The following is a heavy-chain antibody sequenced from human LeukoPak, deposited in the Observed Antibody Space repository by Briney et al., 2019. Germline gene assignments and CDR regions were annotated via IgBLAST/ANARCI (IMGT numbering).Heavy chain of an antibody. CDR1: GGSISSSNHY. D-gene: IGHD2/OR15-2a*01. Sequence: SETLSVTCTVSGGSISSSNHYCGWIRQPPGKGLEWIGNVYYSGTTYYNPSLKSRVTISVDTSKNQFSLKLRSVTAADTAVYYCAIPGPYFSYYGVDAWGQGTTVTVSS. CDR2: VYYSGTT. J-gene: IGHJ6*02. CDR3: AIPGPYFSYYGVDA. V-gene: IGHV4-39*01.